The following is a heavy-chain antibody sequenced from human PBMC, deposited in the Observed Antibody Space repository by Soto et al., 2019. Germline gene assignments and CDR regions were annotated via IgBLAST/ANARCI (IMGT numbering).Heavy chain of an antibody. CDR2: ISWNSGSI. D-gene: IGHD1-26*01. V-gene: IGHV3-9*01. J-gene: IGHJ4*02. CDR1: GFTFDDYA. Sequence: GGSLRLSCAASGFTFDDYAMHWVRQAPGKGLEWVSGISWNSGSIGYADSVKGRFTISRDNAKNSLYLQMNSLRAEDTALYYCAKDSKWDSGSYFDYWGQGTLVTVSS. CDR3: AKDSKWDSGSYFDY.